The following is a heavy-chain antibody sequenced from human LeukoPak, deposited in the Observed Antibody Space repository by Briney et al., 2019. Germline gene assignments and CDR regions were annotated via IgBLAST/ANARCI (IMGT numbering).Heavy chain of an antibody. CDR1: GYSFTTYW. CDR2: IYPGDSDT. D-gene: IGHD2-15*01. Sequence: GESLKISCKGSGYSFTTYWIGWVRQMPGKGLEWMGIIYPGDSDTRYSPSFQGQVTMTADKSIGTAYLQWSSLKASDTAMYYCARQCEAASPYYYMDVWGKGTTVTVSS. CDR3: ARQCEAASPYYYMDV. V-gene: IGHV5-51*01. J-gene: IGHJ6*03.